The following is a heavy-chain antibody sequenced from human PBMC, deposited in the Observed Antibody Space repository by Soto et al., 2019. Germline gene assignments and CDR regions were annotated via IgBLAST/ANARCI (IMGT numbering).Heavy chain of an antibody. D-gene: IGHD4-4*01. V-gene: IGHV3-33*01. CDR2: IWFDGSNK. J-gene: IGHJ1*01. Sequence: PGGSLRLSCAASGFTFSTYGMHWVRQAPGKGLEWVGVIWFDGSNKYYGDSVQGRFFISRDNSNNTLYLQMNSLRADDTAIYYCATSARQYSNAWYVEYFQHWGQGTLVTV. CDR3: ATSARQYSNAWYVEYFQH. CDR1: GFTFSTYG.